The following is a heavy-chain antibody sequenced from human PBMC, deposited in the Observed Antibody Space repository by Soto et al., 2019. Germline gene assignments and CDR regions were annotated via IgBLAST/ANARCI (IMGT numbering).Heavy chain of an antibody. CDR2: RYYSGST. CDR1: GGSISSGGYY. V-gene: IGHV4-31*03. J-gene: IGHJ5*02. CDR3: ARDSTIGDSSGYMS. D-gene: IGHD3-22*01. Sequence: QVQLQESGPGLVKPSQTLSLTCTVSGGSISSGGYYWSWIRQHPGKGLEWIGYRYYSGSTYYNPSLKGRVTISLDTSKNQFSLQLSSVTAADTAVYYCARDSTIGDSSGYMSWGQGTLVTVSS.